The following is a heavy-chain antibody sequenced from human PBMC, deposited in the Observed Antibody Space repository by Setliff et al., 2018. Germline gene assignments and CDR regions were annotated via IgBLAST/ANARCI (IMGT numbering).Heavy chain of an antibody. V-gene: IGHV4-30-4*08. CDR3: ARVMGGSYGFSWFDP. CDR1: GGSISSGDHY. J-gene: IGHJ5*02. CDR2: IYYSGST. Sequence: SETLSLTCSVSGGSISSGDHYWTWIRQPPGKGLEWIGFIYYSGSTYYNPSLESRGSVSVDTSKNQFSLKLSSVTTADTAIYYCARVMGGSYGFSWFDPWGQGTLVTVSS. D-gene: IGHD1-26*01.